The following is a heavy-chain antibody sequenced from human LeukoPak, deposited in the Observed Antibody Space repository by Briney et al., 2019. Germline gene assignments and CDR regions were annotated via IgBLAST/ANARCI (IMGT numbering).Heavy chain of an antibody. J-gene: IGHJ3*02. CDR1: TLSLLVYY. V-gene: IGHV4-59*01. D-gene: IGHD1-1*01. Sequence: KPSETLSLTCTVSTLSLLVYYWDWIRQPPGKGLECDGSFQYSGSTYYSPSLKSRVAQSVVTSKNQLSVNLASVSAADTAVYYCARGTWSRAFDIWGLGTMVTVSS. CDR2: FQYSGST. CDR3: ARGTWSRAFDI.